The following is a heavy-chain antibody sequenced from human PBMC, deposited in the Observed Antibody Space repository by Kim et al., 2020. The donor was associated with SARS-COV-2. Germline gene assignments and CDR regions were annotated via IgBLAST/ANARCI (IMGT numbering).Heavy chain of an antibody. V-gene: IGHV4-39*01. CDR2: IYYSGST. Sequence: SETLSLTCTVSGGSISSSSYYWGWIRQPPGKGLEWIGSIYYSGSTYYNPSLKSRVTISVDTSKNQFSLKLSSVTAADTAVYYCARKGLVAGVDYWGQGTLVTVSS. D-gene: IGHD1-26*01. CDR3: ARKGLVAGVDY. J-gene: IGHJ4*02. CDR1: GGSISSSSYY.